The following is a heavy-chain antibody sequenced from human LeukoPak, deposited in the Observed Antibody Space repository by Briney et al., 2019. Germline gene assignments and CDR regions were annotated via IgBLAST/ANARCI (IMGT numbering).Heavy chain of an antibody. V-gene: IGHV3-11*03. D-gene: IGHD2-21*02. Sequence: GGSLKLSCAASGFTFSDYYMSWIRQAPGKGLEWVSYISSSSTYTNYADSVKGRFTISRDNAKHSLYLQMNSLRAEDTAVYYCVSFVLVTAHFDSWGQGTLVTVSS. J-gene: IGHJ4*02. CDR1: GFTFSDYY. CDR2: ISSSSTYT. CDR3: VSFVLVTAHFDS.